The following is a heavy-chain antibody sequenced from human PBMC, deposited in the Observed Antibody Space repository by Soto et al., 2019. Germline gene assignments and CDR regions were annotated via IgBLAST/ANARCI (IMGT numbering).Heavy chain of an antibody. V-gene: IGHV4-34*01. CDR3: AGESHDILSGPPWVWYFDL. CDR2: INDRGAI. D-gene: IGHD3-9*01. J-gene: IGHJ2*01. Sequence: QVQLQQWGAGPLRPLETLSLTCGVSGGAFSGYYWAWIRQSPGKGLEWIGEINDRGAINYNPSRRSRVSISVVTSKTHYSLNLRSVTASETAVYYWAGESHDILSGPPWVWYFDLWGRGTLVTVSS. CDR1: GGAFSGYY.